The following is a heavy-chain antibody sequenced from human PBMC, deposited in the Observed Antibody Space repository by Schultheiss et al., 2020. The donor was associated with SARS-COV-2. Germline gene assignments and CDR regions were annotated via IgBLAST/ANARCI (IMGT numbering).Heavy chain of an antibody. CDR3: ARDPFERRPSLDD. CDR1: GYTFTSYA. Sequence: ASVKVSCKASGYTFTSYAMHWVRQAPGQGLEWMGRINPKTGDTHYAQKFQGGVTMTWDTSISTAYVDLSSLTSDDTAVYYCARDPFERRPSLDDWGQGTLVTVSS. CDR2: INPKTGDT. D-gene: IGHD3-16*01. J-gene: IGHJ4*02. V-gene: IGHV1-2*06.